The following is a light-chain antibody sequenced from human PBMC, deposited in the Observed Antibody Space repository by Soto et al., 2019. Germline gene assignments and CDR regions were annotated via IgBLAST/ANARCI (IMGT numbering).Light chain of an antibody. V-gene: IGLV2-14*01. CDR2: EVS. CDR1: SSDVGGYNY. Sequence: QSALTQPASVSGSPGQSITISCTGTSSDVGGYNYVSWYQQHPGKAPKLMIYEVSNRPSGVSNRFSGSKSGNTASLTISGLQAEDEADYYCSSYTSSSTRMVVFGGGPQLTVL. J-gene: IGLJ2*01. CDR3: SSYTSSSTRMVV.